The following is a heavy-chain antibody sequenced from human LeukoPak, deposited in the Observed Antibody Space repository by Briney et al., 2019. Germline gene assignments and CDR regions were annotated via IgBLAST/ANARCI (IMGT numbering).Heavy chain of an antibody. J-gene: IGHJ3*02. CDR2: IKQDGSEK. D-gene: IGHD3-22*01. Sequence: GRCLRLSCAAYGFTFSSYWISWVRQAPGKWREWVANIKQDGSEKYYVDSVKGQFTISRDNDNNSLYLQMNSLRAEDTAVYYCAGYASSGRRDAFDIWGQGTMVTVSS. CDR1: GFTFSSYW. V-gene: IGHV3-7*01. CDR3: AGYASSGRRDAFDI.